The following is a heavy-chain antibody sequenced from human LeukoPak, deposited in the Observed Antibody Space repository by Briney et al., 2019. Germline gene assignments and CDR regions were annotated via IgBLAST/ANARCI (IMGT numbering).Heavy chain of an antibody. CDR1: GGSITSNY. D-gene: IGHD3-22*01. CDR2: ISYSGTT. J-gene: IGHJ3*02. V-gene: IGHV4-59*01. Sequence: PSETLSLTCSVSGGSITSNYWSWLRQPPGKGLEWIGYISYSGTTNYNPSLNSRVTMSVDTSKNQFSLKLSSVTAADTVVYYCARAFLYFYDTSGPHSDAFDIWGQGTMVTVSS. CDR3: ARAFLYFYDTSGPHSDAFDI.